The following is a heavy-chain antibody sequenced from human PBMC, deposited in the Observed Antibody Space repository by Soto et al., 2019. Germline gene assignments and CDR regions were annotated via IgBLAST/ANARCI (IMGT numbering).Heavy chain of an antibody. J-gene: IGHJ4*02. CDR3: VRQTGSSTWQVDY. Sequence: EVQLVQSGAEVKNPGESLRISCKGSGYSFTAHWINWVRQMPGKGLEWMGRTDPSGTYSHYSPSLQGHVTISADKSISSAYLEWSNLKASDTAMYYCVRQTGSSTWQVDYWGQGTLVTVSS. D-gene: IGHD2-15*01. CDR2: TDPSGTYS. CDR1: GYSFTAHW. V-gene: IGHV5-10-1*03.